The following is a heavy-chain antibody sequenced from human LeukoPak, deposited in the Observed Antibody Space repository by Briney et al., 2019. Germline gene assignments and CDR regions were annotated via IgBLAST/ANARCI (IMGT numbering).Heavy chain of an antibody. CDR2: IYTSGST. J-gene: IGHJ3*02. D-gene: IGHD3-22*01. Sequence: GSLRLSCAASGFTLSSYYWSWIRQPAGKGLEWIGRIYTSGSTNYNPSLKSRVTMSVDTSKNQFSLKLSSVTAADTAVYYCAKHYYDSSGYRLDAFDIWGQGTMVTVSS. CDR1: GFTLSSYY. CDR3: AKHYYDSSGYRLDAFDI. V-gene: IGHV4-4*07.